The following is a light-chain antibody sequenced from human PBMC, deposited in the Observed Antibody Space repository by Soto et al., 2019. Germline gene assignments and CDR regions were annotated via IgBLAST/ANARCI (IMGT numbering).Light chain of an antibody. CDR1: QSVSSTD. V-gene: IGKV3-20*01. CDR3: QQYGCSRWT. Sequence: EIVLTQSPGTLSLSPGERATLSCMASQSVSSTDFAWYQQKPGPAPRLRIDGASNRATGIPDRFSGSGSGTDFTLTNSRLEPEDFAVYYCQQYGCSRWTFGQGTMVDI. J-gene: IGKJ1*01. CDR2: GAS.